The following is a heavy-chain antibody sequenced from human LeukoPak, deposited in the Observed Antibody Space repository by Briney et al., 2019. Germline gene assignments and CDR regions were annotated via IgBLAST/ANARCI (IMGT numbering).Heavy chain of an antibody. D-gene: IGHD3-22*01. CDR1: GGSISSYY. CDR2: IYTSGST. V-gene: IGHV4-4*07. J-gene: IGHJ3*02. CDR3: ARGLTYYYDSSGYYFGGLNAFDI. Sequence: SETLSLTCTVSGGSISSYYWSWIRQPAGKGLEWIGRIYTSGSTNYNPSLKSRVTMSVDTSKNQFSLKLSSVTAADTAVYYCARGLTYYYDSSGYYFGGLNAFDIWGQGTMVTVSS.